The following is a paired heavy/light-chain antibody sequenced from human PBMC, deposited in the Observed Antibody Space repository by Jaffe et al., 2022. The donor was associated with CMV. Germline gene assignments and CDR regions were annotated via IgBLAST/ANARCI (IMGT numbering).Heavy chain of an antibody. CDR3: ARGPCSSSCFNGILVGFDP. CDR1: GGSISNYY. J-gene: IGHJ5*02. V-gene: IGHV4-59*12. Sequence: QVQLQESGPGLVKPSETLSLTCTVSGGSISNYYWSWIRQPPGKGLEWIGYIYSSGSTSYNPSLKSRVSISIDTSKTYFSLNLSSVTAADTAVYYCARGPCSSSCFNGILVGFDPWGQGTLVTVSS. CDR2: IYSSGST. D-gene: IGHD2-2*01.
Light chain of an antibody. CDR2: DVT. J-gene: IGLJ3*02. V-gene: IGLV2-23*02. Sequence: QSALTQPASVSGSPGQSITISCTGTSSDVGSYNLVSWYQQHPGKAPKVMIYDVTKRPSGVSNRFSGSKSGNTASLTISGLQAEDEADYYCCSYAGSAIWVFGGGTKLTVL. CDR1: SSDVGSYNL. CDR3: CSYAGSAIWV.